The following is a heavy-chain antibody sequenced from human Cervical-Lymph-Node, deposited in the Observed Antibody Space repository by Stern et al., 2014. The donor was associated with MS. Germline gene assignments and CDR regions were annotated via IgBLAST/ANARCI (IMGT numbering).Heavy chain of an antibody. Sequence: VQLVESGAEVKKPGASVKVSCKPSEYTFTGYYMHWVRQAPGQGLEWMGIINPSGGSTSYAQKFQGRVTMTRDTSTSTVYMELSSLRSEDTAVYYCAREVAGHRLGMMDVWGQGTTVTVSS. CDR1: EYTFTGYY. CDR3: AREVAGHRLGMMDV. V-gene: IGHV1-46*01. D-gene: IGHD6-19*01. J-gene: IGHJ6*02. CDR2: INPSGGST.